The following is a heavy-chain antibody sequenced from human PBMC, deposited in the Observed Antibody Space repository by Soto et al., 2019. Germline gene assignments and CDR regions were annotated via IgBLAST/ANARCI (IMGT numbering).Heavy chain of an antibody. V-gene: IGHV3-23*01. Sequence: DVQLLESGGGLVQPGGSLRLSCAASGFTFRSYAMSWVRQAPGKGLEWVSGISGSGISTHYADSVKGRFTVSRDNSKNTLYLQMNSLRAEDTAVYNCAKQPVGPDWYFDLWGRGTLVTAS. J-gene: IGHJ2*01. CDR1: GFTFRSYA. CDR2: ISGSGIST. CDR3: AKQPVGPDWYFDL.